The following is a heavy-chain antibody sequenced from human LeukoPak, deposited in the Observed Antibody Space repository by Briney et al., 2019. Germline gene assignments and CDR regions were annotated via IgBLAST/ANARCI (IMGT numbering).Heavy chain of an antibody. V-gene: IGHV3-7*03. D-gene: IGHD3-16*01. CDR2: INHNGNVN. J-gene: IGHJ6*02. CDR1: GFTFSSYW. CDR3: ARGGGLDV. Sequence: RGSLRLSCAASGFTFSSYWMNWARQAPGKGLEWVASINHNGNVNYYVDSVKGRFTISRDNAKNSLYLQMSNLRAEDTAVYFCARGGGLDVWGQGTTVTVSS.